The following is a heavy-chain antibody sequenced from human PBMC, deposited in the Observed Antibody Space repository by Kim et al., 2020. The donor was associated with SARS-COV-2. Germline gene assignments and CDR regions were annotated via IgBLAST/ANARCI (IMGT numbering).Heavy chain of an antibody. V-gene: IGHV3-23*01. CDR3: AKVSSGSSGWVEYFQH. Sequence: GGSLRLSCAASGFTFNSYAMSWVRQAPGKGLEWVSGIRGSGGSTTYADSVKGRFTISRDNSKNTLYLQLNSLRADDTALYYCAKVSSGSSGWVEYFQHWGQGTLVTVSS. D-gene: IGHD6-19*01. J-gene: IGHJ1*01. CDR1: GFTFNSYA. CDR2: IRGSGGST.